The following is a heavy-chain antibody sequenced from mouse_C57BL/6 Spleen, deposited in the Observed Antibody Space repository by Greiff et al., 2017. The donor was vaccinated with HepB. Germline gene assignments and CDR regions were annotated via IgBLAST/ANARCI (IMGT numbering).Heavy chain of an antibody. V-gene: IGHV1-22*01. CDR1: GYTFTDYN. J-gene: IGHJ1*03. CDR3: AREDYGKPYFDV. CDR2: INPNNGGT. Sequence: EVQLQQSGPELVKPGASVKMSCKASGYTFTDYNMHWVKQSHGKSLEWIGYINPNNGGTSYNQKFKGKATLTVNKSSSTAYMELRSLTSEDSAVYYCAREDYGKPYFDVWGTGTTVTVSS. D-gene: IGHD1-1*01.